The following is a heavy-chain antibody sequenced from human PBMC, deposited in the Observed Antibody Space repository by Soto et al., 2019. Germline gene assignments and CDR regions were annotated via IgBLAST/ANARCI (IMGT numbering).Heavy chain of an antibody. CDR2: IYHSGST. CDR1: GGSISSGGYS. Sequence: QLQLQESGSGLVKPSQTLSLTCAVSGGSISSGGYSWSWIRQPPGKGLEWIGYIYHSGSTYYNPSPESRVTISVARSKNQFSLKLSSVTAADTAVYYCAAGGGLPRYYWGQGTLVTVSS. D-gene: IGHD5-12*01. J-gene: IGHJ4*02. V-gene: IGHV4-30-2*01. CDR3: AAGGGLPRYY.